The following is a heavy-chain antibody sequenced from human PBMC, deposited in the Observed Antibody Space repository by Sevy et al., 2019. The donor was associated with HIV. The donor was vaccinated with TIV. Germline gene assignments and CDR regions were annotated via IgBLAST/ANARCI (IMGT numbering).Heavy chain of an antibody. CDR3: PRVALTFGGDPYDKHYFMDV. CDR1: GFTFSSYD. D-gene: IGHD3-16*01. CDR2: ISYDGSNK. V-gene: IGHV3-30*03. J-gene: IGHJ6*03. Sequence: GGSLRLSCAAPGFTFSSYDMHWVRQAPGKGLEWVAVISYDGSNKFYLDSVKGRFTISRDNSKSTLYLQLSSLRAEDTAVYYCPRVALTFGGDPYDKHYFMDVWGKGTTVTVSS.